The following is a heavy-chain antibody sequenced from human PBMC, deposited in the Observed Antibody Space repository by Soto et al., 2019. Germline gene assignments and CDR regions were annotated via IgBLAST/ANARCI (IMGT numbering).Heavy chain of an antibody. Sequence: SETLSLTCAVYGGSFSGYYWSWIRQPQGKGLEWIGEINHRGSTNYDPSLTSRVTISLDTSKNQFSLKLSSVTAADKAVYYCARASSGYYFDYWGQGTLVTV. CDR1: GGSFSGYY. CDR2: INHRGST. J-gene: IGHJ4*02. CDR3: ARASSGYYFDY. V-gene: IGHV4-34*01. D-gene: IGHD1-26*01.